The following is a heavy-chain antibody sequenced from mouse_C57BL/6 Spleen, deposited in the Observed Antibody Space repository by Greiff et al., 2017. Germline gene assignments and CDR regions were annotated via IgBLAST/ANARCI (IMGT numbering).Heavy chain of an antibody. Sequence: QVQLQQPGAELVMPGASVKLSCKASGYTFTSYWMHWVKQRPGQGLEWIGEIDPSDSYTNYNQKFKGKSTLTVDKSSSTAYMQLSSLTSEDSAVYYCARLGMDYWGQGTSGTVSS. CDR3: ARLGMDY. V-gene: IGHV1-69*01. CDR1: GYTFTSYW. D-gene: IGHD4-1*01. J-gene: IGHJ4*01. CDR2: IDPSDSYT.